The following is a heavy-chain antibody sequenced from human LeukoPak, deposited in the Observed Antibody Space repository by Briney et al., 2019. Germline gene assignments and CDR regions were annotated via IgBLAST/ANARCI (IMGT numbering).Heavy chain of an antibody. V-gene: IGHV4-39*01. Sequence: SETLSLTCSVAGGSISSSSDYWGWIRQPRGKGLEWIGEIYYSGRAYYNSSLKSRLTISVDTSWNQFSLTLSSVTAADTGVNYCARRRYYDSTGYLDWGQGTLVSVST. D-gene: IGHD3-22*01. J-gene: IGHJ1*01. CDR2: IYYSGRA. CDR3: ARRRYYDSTGYLD. CDR1: GGSISSSSDY.